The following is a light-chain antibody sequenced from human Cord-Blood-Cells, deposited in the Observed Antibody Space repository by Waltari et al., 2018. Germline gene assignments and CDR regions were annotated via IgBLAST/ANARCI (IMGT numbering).Light chain of an antibody. CDR3: NSRDSSGTVV. CDR1: SLRSSY. V-gene: IGLV3-19*01. J-gene: IGLJ2*01. CDR2: GKN. Sequence: SSALTQAPAVSVAVGQTVRITCQGDSLRSSYASWYQQKPGQAPVLVIYGKNNRPSGIPDRFSGSSSGNTASLTITGAQAEDEADYYCNSRDSSGTVVFGGGTKLTVL.